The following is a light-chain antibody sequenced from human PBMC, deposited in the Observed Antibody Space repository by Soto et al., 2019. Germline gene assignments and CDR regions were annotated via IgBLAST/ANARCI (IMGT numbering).Light chain of an antibody. CDR3: QQYGTSPRT. CDR2: VAS. J-gene: IGKJ5*01. Sequence: EIVLTQSPGTLSLSPGERATLSCRASQSVSSSYLAWYQHKPGQAPRLLIYVASSRATGIPDRFSGSGSGTDFTLTISRLESEDFAVYYCQQYGTSPRTFGQGTRL. V-gene: IGKV3-20*01. CDR1: QSVSSSY.